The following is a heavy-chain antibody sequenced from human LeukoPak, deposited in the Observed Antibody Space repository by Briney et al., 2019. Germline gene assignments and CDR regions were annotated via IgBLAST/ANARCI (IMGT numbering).Heavy chain of an antibody. V-gene: IGHV5-51*01. D-gene: IGHD3-10*01. J-gene: IGHJ4*02. Sequence: GIIYPGDSDTRYSPSFQGQVTISADKSISTAYLQWSSLKASDTAMYYCARHPYGSGSPHDYWGQGTLVTVSS. CDR2: IYPGDSDT. CDR3: ARHPYGSGSPHDY.